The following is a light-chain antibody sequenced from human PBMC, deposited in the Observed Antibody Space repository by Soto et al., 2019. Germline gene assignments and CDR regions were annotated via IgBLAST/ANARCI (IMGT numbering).Light chain of an antibody. V-gene: IGKV3-11*01. J-gene: IGKJ2*01. CDR2: DAS. CDR3: QQRSNWPPYT. Sequence: EIVLTQSPATLSLSPGERATLSCRASQSVSSYLAWYQQKPGQAPRLLIYDASNRATGIPARFSGSGSGTDFTLTISSLEPEDFAAYYCQQRSNWPPYTFGQGTKMEMK. CDR1: QSVSSY.